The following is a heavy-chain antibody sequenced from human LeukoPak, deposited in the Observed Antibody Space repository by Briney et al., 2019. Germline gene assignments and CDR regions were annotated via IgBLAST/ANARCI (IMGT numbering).Heavy chain of an antibody. D-gene: IGHD1-1*01. Sequence: SETLSLTCTVSGGSINNYYWSWLRQSAGKGLEWIGRIYNSGSTNYNPSLKSRVTMSVDTSKNQFSLTLRSVTAADTAVYYCASTTGTGASDAFDIWGQGTMVTVSS. CDR1: GGSINNYY. CDR2: IYNSGST. V-gene: IGHV4-4*07. CDR3: ASTTGTGASDAFDI. J-gene: IGHJ3*02.